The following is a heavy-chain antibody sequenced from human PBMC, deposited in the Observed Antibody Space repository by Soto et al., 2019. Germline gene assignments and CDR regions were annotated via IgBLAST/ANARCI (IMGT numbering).Heavy chain of an antibody. CDR2: ISGSGSVT. CDR1: GSTFSSSA. J-gene: IGHJ3*02. V-gene: IGHV3-23*01. Sequence: GGSLRLSCAASGSTFSSSAMTWVRQAPGKGLEWVSAISGSGSVTYYTSSVRGRFTISRDNSRNTLYLQMNNLRAEDTAVYYCSRNTSGRQGSTLDIWGQGTMVTVSS. D-gene: IGHD6-19*01. CDR3: SRNTSGRQGSTLDI.